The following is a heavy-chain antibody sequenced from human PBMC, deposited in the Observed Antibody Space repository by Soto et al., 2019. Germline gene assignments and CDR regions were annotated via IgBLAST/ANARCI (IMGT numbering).Heavy chain of an antibody. CDR3: ARDKPPSPDNGSGSYYSNNWFDP. CDR2: IITILGIA. D-gene: IGHD3-10*01. Sequence: GASVKVSCKASGGTFSSYTISWVRQAPGQRLEWMGRIITILGIANYAQKFQGRVTITADKSTSTTYMELSSLRSEDTAVYYCARDKPPSPDNGSGSYYSNNWFDPWGERTVVSVSS. J-gene: IGHJ5*02. CDR1: GGTFSSYT. V-gene: IGHV1-69*04.